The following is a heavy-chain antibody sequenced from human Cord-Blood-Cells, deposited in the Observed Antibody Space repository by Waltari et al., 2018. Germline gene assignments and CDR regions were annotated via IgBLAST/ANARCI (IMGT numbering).Heavy chain of an antibody. D-gene: IGHD6-13*01. J-gene: IGHJ6*02. Sequence: QVQLQQWGAGLLQPSEPLSITCAVYGGSFSGYSSTWIRQPPGKGLEWIGEINHSGSTNYNPSLKSRVTISVDTSKNQFSLKLSSVTAADTAVYYCARAGYSSRHYGMDVWGQGTTVTVSS. CDR1: GGSFSGYS. CDR3: ARAGYSSRHYGMDV. CDR2: INHSGST. V-gene: IGHV4-34*01.